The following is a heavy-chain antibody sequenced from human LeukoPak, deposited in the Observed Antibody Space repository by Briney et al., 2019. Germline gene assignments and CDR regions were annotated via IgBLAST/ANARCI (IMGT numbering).Heavy chain of an antibody. CDR3: ARSGEIAVAGIDDY. J-gene: IGHJ4*02. CDR1: GGAFSSYT. CDR2: IIPILGIA. V-gene: IGHV1-69*02. Sequence: SVKVSCKASGGAFSSYTISWVRQAPGQGLEWMGRIIPILGIANYAQKFQGRVTITADKSTSTAYMELSSLRSEDTAVYYCARSGEIAVAGIDDYWGQGTLVTVSS. D-gene: IGHD6-19*01.